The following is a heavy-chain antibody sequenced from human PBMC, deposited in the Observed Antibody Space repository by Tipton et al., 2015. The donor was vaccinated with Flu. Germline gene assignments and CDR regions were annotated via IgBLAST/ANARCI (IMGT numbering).Heavy chain of an antibody. V-gene: IGHV3-33*01. D-gene: IGHD2/OR15-2a*01. CDR2: IWYDGSNK. CDR1: GFSVSSTY. J-gene: IGHJ4*02. CDR3: ARDKNEFYAFEN. Sequence: QVQLVQSGGGLIQPGGSLRLSCAVSGFSVSSTYVGWVRQGPGKGLEWVAVIWYDGSNKYYADSVKGRFTISRDNSKNTVYLQMNSLRAEDTAVYYCARDKNEFYAFENWAQGTLVTVSS.